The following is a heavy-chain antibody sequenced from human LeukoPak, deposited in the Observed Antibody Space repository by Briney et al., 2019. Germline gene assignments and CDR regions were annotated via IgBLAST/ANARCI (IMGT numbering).Heavy chain of an antibody. CDR3: ARGGGLDV. V-gene: IGHV3-23*01. Sequence: GGSLRLSCAASGFSFSTYAMSWVRQAPGKGLEWVSAISNTGGSTYYADSVKGRFTISRDKSKNTLSLQMSNLRAEDTAVYFCARGGGLDVWGQGATVTVSS. CDR2: ISNTGGST. CDR1: GFSFSTYA. D-gene: IGHD3-16*01. J-gene: IGHJ6*02.